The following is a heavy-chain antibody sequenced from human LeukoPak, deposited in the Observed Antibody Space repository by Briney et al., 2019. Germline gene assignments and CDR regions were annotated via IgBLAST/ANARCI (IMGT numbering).Heavy chain of an antibody. CDR1: EFTFSDSY. Sequence: AGGSLRLSCAASEFTFSDSYTSWIRQAPGRGLEWVSYISSSDSTTSYADSVKGRFTISRDNAKNSLYLQMNSLRAEDTAVYYCARGHTMIFFWGQGTLVTVSS. CDR3: ARGHTMIFF. D-gene: IGHD3/OR15-3a*01. V-gene: IGHV3-11*01. CDR2: ISSSDSTT. J-gene: IGHJ4*02.